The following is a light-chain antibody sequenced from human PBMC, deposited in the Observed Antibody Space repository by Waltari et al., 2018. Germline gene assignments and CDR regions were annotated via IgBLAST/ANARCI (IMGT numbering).Light chain of an antibody. CDR1: QSVSSSY. J-gene: IGKJ1*01. CDR3: QQYGSSPWT. Sequence: EMVLTQSPGTLSLSTGERATLSCRASQSVSSSYLAWYQQKPGLAPRVLIHGASNRATGIPDRFSGSGSGTDFTLTISRLEPEDFAVYYCQQYGSSPWTFGQGTKVEIK. V-gene: IGKV3-20*01. CDR2: GAS.